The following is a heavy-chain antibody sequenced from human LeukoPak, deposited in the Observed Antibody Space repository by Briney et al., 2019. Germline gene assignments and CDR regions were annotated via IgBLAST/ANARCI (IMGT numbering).Heavy chain of an antibody. Sequence: SETLSLTCTVSGGSISSYYWSWIRQPPGKGLEWIGYIYYSGSTNYNPSLKSRVTISVGTSKNQFSLKLSSVTAADTAVYYCARADYDILTGYYKAFDYWGQGTLVTVSS. V-gene: IGHV4-59*01. CDR3: ARADYDILTGYYKAFDY. D-gene: IGHD3-9*01. CDR2: IYYSGST. CDR1: GGSISSYY. J-gene: IGHJ4*02.